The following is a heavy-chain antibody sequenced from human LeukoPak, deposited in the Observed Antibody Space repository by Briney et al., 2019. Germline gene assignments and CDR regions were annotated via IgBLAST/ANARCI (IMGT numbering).Heavy chain of an antibody. CDR1: GFTFSSYS. Sequence: GGSLRLSCAASGFTFSSYSMNWVRQAPGKGLVWVSRISGDGSSTNYADSVKGRFTISRDNAKNTLYVQMNSLTAEDTAVYYCATQQRCGLDVWGQGTTVTVSS. D-gene: IGHD6-13*01. CDR2: ISGDGSST. CDR3: ATQQRCGLDV. V-gene: IGHV3-74*01. J-gene: IGHJ6*02.